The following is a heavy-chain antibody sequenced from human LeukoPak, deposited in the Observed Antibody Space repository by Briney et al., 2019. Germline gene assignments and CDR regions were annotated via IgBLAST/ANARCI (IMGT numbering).Heavy chain of an antibody. Sequence: GASVKVSCKASGYTFTSYYTHWVRQAPGQGLEWMGIINPSGGSTSYAQKFQGRVTMTRDTSTSTVYMELGSLRSEDTAVYYCARVVRSIAAAGIAGMAFDYWGQGTLVTVSS. CDR1: GYTFTSYY. CDR3: ARVVRSIAAAGIAGMAFDY. CDR2: INPSGGST. D-gene: IGHD6-13*01. V-gene: IGHV1-46*01. J-gene: IGHJ4*02.